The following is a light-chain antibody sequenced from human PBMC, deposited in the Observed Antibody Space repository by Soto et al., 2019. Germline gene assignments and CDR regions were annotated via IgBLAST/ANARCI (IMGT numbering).Light chain of an antibody. CDR2: RNS. V-gene: IGLV1-47*01. CDR3: AAWDDNLSGLYV. Sequence: QAVLTQSSSASGNPAQRVTISCSGSASTIGRNYVYWYQQLPGTAPKLLIYRNSQRPSGVPDRFSGSKSGTSASLAISGLRSEDEADYYCAAWDDNLSGLYVFGAGTKVTVL. J-gene: IGLJ1*01. CDR1: ASTIGRNY.